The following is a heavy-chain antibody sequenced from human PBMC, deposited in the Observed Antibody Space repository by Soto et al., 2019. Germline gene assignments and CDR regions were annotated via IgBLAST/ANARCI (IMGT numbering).Heavy chain of an antibody. Sequence: SGPTLVNPTETLTLTCTVSGFSLTTGKMGVSWIRQPPGKALEWLAHIFSDNERSYSTSLQGRLTISKDTSGSQVVLSMTNVDPVNKATYYCARMNVESYQFYYAMDVWGQGTTGTVS. CDR1: GFSLTTGKMG. CDR2: IFSDNER. D-gene: IGHD1-1*01. CDR3: ARMNVESYQFYYAMDV. J-gene: IGHJ6*02. V-gene: IGHV2-26*01.